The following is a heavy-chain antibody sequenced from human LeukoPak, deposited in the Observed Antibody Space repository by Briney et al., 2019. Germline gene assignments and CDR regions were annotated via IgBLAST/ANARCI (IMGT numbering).Heavy chain of an antibody. CDR2: VHHTGRA. CDR3: AREPDA. Sequence: SETLSLTCTVSGDSISGSNYHWGWIRQPPGKGLVWLGTVHHTGRAFYNPSLRGRTTVSVDTSKNQFSLKLTSVTAADTAVYYCAREPDAWGQGTLVTVSS. V-gene: IGHV4-39*07. J-gene: IGHJ5*02. CDR1: GDSISGSNYH.